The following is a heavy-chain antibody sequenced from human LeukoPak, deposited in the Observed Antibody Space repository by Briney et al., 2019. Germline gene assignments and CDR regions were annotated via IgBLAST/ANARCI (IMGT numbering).Heavy chain of an antibody. CDR3: ARGSSGWPHDAFDI. CDR1: GFTFSSYA. D-gene: IGHD6-19*01. J-gene: IGHJ3*02. V-gene: IGHV3-30-3*01. Sequence: GGSLRLSCAASGFTFSSYAMHWVRQAPGKGLEWVAVISYDGSNKYYADSVKGRFTISRDNSKNTLYLQMNSLRAEDTAVYCCARGSSGWPHDAFDIWGQGTMVTVSS. CDR2: ISYDGSNK.